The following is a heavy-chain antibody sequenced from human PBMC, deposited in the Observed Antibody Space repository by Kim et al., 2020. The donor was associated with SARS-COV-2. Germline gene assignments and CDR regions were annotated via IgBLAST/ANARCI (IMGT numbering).Heavy chain of an antibody. CDR3: AKEITIFGVVNRGPLDY. V-gene: IGHV3-9*01. J-gene: IGHJ4*02. Sequence: VTGRFTISRDNAKNSLYLQMNSLRAEDTALYYCAKEITIFGVVNRGPLDYWGQGTLVTVSS. D-gene: IGHD3-3*01.